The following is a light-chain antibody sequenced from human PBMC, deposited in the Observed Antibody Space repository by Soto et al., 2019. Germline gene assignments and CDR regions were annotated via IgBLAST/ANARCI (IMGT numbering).Light chain of an antibody. CDR3: AAWDDSLNGLYV. V-gene: IGLV1-44*01. Sequence: SVLTQPPSASGTPGQRVPISCSGSSSNIGINTVNWYQQVPGTAPKLLIYTDNQRPSGVPDRFSGSKSGTSASLAISGLQSEDEADYYCAAWDDSLNGLYVFGTGTKVTVL. CDR1: SSNIGINT. J-gene: IGLJ1*01. CDR2: TDN.